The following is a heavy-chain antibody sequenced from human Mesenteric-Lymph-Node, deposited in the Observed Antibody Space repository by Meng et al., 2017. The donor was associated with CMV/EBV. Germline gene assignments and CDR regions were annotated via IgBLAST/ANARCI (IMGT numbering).Heavy chain of an antibody. D-gene: IGHD3-16*01. J-gene: IGHJ4*02. V-gene: IGHV3-74*01. CDR2: IKNDGSIT. CDR3: AREGDYVWGSLDY. Sequence: GESLKISCAASDGFTFSNYWMHWVRQAPGKGLVWVSRIKNDGSITNYADSVKGRFTISRDNTKNTLYLQMNSLRAEDTAVYYCAREGDYVWGSLDYWGQGTLVTVSS. CDR1: DGFTFSNYW.